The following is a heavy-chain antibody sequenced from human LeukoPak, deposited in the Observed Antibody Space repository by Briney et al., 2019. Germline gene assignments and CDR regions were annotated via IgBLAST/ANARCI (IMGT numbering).Heavy chain of an antibody. Sequence: ASVEVSCKASGYTFTNYAMHWVRQAPGQRLEWMGWINAGNGNTKYSQKFQGRVTITRDSSASTAYMELSSLRSEDTAVYYCARELHCSGGNCFSDWFDPLGQGTLVTVSS. CDR3: ARELHCSGGNCFSDWFDP. CDR2: INAGNGNT. V-gene: IGHV1-3*01. D-gene: IGHD2-15*01. J-gene: IGHJ5*02. CDR1: GYTFTNYA.